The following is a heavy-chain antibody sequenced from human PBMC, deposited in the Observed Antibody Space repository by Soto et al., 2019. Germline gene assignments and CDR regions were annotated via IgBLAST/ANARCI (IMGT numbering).Heavy chain of an antibody. CDR3: ARHGAASPYGMDV. CDR2: IYPGDSDT. V-gene: IGHV5-51*01. J-gene: IGHJ6*02. Sequence: GESLKISCKGSDYSFNTYWIAWVRQMPGKGLEWMGIIYPGDSDTRYSPSFQGQVTISADKSISTAHLQWSSLKASDTAMYYCARHGAASPYGMDVWGQGTTVTVSS. D-gene: IGHD6-13*01. CDR1: DYSFNTYW.